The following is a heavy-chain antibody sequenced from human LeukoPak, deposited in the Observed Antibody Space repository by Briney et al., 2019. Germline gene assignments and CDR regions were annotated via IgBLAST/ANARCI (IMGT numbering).Heavy chain of an antibody. Sequence: RASVKVSCKASGYTFTGYGISWVRQAPGQGLEWMGWISAYNGNTNYAQKLQGRVTMTTDTSTSTAYMELRSLRSDDTAVYYCARDLTRYYYDSSGYYYYFDYWGQGTLVTVSS. D-gene: IGHD3-22*01. CDR3: ARDLTRYYYDSSGYYYYFDY. CDR1: GYTFTGYG. CDR2: ISAYNGNT. V-gene: IGHV1-18*01. J-gene: IGHJ4*02.